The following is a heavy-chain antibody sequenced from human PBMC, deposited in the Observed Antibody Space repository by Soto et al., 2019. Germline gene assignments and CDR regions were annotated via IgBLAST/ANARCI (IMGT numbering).Heavy chain of an antibody. V-gene: IGHV4-34*01. CDR3: ARSRPAAIRYYYYYYGMDV. D-gene: IGHD2-2*02. Sequence: PSETLSLTCAVYGGSFSGYYWSWIRQPPGKGLEWIGEINHSGSTNYNPSLKSRVTISVDTSKNQFSLKLSSVTAADTAVYYCARSRPAAIRYYYYYYGMDVWGQGTTVTVSS. CDR2: INHSGST. CDR1: GGSFSGYY. J-gene: IGHJ6*02.